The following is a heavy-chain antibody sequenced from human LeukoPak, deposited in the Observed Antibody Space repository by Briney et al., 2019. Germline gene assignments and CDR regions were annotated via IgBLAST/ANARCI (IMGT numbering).Heavy chain of an antibody. V-gene: IGHV1-2*02. CDR3: ASARGYSYGAQDAFDI. Sequence: ASVKVSCKASGYTFTGYYMHWVRQDPGQGLECMGWINPNSGGTNYAQKFQGRVTMTRDTSISTAYMELSRLRSDGTAVYYCASARGYSYGAQDAFDIWGQGKMVTVSS. J-gene: IGHJ3*02. D-gene: IGHD5-18*01. CDR1: GYTFTGYY. CDR2: INPNSGGT.